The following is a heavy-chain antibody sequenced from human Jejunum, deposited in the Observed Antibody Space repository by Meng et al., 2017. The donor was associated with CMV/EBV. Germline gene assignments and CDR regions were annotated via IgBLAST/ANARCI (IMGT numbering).Heavy chain of an antibody. V-gene: IGHV3-23*03. CDR1: TVSNYA. J-gene: IGHJ4*02. D-gene: IGHD3-22*01. CDR2: IYSGASST. Sequence: TVSNYAMSWVRQAPGKGLEWVSVIYSGASSTYYADSVKGRFTISRDNSKNTLYLQMNSLRAEDTAMYYCAKSRWAYYDSSGYCFDYWGQGTLVTVSS. CDR3: AKSRWAYYDSSGYCFDY.